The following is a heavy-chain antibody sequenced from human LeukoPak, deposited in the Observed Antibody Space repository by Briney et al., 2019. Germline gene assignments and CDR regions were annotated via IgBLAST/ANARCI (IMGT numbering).Heavy chain of an antibody. J-gene: IGHJ5*02. V-gene: IGHV4-34*01. CDR3: ARGYDFWSGREFDP. Sequence: TPSETLSLTCAVYGGSFSGYYWSWIRQPPGKGLEWIGEINHSGSTNYKPSLKSRVTISVDTSKNQFSLKLSSVTAADTAVYYCARGYDFWSGREFDPWGQGTLVTVSS. CDR1: GGSFSGYY. D-gene: IGHD3-3*01. CDR2: INHSGST.